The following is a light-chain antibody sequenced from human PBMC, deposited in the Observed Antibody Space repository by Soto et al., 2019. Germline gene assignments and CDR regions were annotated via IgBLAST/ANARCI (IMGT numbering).Light chain of an antibody. V-gene: IGLV2-8*01. CDR1: SSDVGGYNY. J-gene: IGLJ1*01. Sequence: QSALTQPPSANGSPGQSVTISCTGTSSDVGGYNYVSWYQQHPGKAPKLMIYEVSKRPSGVPDRFSGSKSGNTASLTVSGLQAEDEADYYCSSYAGSNNLGHVFGTGTKVTVL. CDR3: SSYAGSNNLGHV. CDR2: EVS.